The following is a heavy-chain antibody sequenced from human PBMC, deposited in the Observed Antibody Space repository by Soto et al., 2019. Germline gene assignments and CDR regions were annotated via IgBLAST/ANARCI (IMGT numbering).Heavy chain of an antibody. D-gene: IGHD3-10*01. CDR1: GGSINTGAYF. CDR2: VFYSGTT. CDR3: ARKASGSARFDY. V-gene: IGHV4-30-4*08. J-gene: IGHJ4*02. Sequence: SETLSRPCSGSGGSINTGAYFWSWIRQPPVKGLEWIGFVFYSGTTYYNPSLKSRISISIDASKNQFSLDLSSVTAADTALYYCARKASGSARFDYWGQGTLVTVSS.